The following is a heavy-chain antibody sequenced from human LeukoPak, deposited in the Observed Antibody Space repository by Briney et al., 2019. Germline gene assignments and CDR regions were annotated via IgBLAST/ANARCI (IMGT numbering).Heavy chain of an antibody. CDR3: AKVINYYDYVWGPLGFDP. J-gene: IGHJ5*02. V-gene: IGHV3-23*01. CDR1: GFTFSSYA. D-gene: IGHD3-16*01. Sequence: GGSLRLSSAASGFTFSSYAMSWVRQAPGKGLEWVSAISGSGGSTYYADSVKGRFTISRDNSKNTLYLQMNSLRAEDTAVYYCAKVINYYDYVWGPLGFDPWGQGTLVTVSS. CDR2: ISGSGGST.